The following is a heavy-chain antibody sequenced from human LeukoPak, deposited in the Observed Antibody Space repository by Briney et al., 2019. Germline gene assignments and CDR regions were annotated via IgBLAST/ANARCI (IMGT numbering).Heavy chain of an antibody. J-gene: IGHJ4*02. CDR1: GFTFSSYA. V-gene: IGHV3-64*01. D-gene: IGHD2-15*01. Sequence: GGSLRLSCAASGFTFSSYAMHWVRQAPGKGLEYVSAISSNGGSTYYAHSVKGRFTISRDNSKNTLYLQMGSLRAEDMAVYYCASGCSGGSCYSDWGQGTLVTVSS. CDR2: ISSNGGST. CDR3: ASGCSGGSCYSD.